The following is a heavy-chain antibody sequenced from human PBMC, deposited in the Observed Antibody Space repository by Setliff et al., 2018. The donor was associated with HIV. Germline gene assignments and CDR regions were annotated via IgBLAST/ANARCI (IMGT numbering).Heavy chain of an antibody. J-gene: IGHJ6*03. Sequence: LRLSCVASGFTVSGNYVSWVRQAPGKGLEWVSGVYASGVTHYAESVKGRFTISTDSSKNTLYLQLNSLRTEDTAMYYCAGSLYRASRDNWGKGTTVTVS. CDR3: AGSLYRASRDN. CDR2: VYASGVT. CDR1: GFTVSGNY. D-gene: IGHD6-6*01. V-gene: IGHV3-66*02.